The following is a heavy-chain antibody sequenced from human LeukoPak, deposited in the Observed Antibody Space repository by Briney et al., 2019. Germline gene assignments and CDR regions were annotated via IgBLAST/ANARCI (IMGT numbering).Heavy chain of an antibody. CDR3: ARYDSSGYYYYYGMDV. CDR1: GFSFSSSY. Sequence: GGSLRLSCAASGFSFSSSYMSWVRQAPGKGLEWVSVIYSGGSTYYADSVKGRFTISRDNSKNTLYLQMNSLRAEDTAVYYCARYDSSGYYYYYGMDVWGQGTTVTVSS. D-gene: IGHD3-22*01. CDR2: IYSGGST. J-gene: IGHJ6*02. V-gene: IGHV3-66*01.